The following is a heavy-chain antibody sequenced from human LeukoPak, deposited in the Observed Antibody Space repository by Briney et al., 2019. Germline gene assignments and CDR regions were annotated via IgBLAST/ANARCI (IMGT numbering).Heavy chain of an antibody. D-gene: IGHD3-3*01. CDR2: IYYSGST. V-gene: IGHV4-30-4*08. Sequence: SETLSLTCAVYGGSFSGYYWSWIRQPPGKGLEWIGYIYYSGSTYYNPSLKSRVTISVDTSKNQFSLKLSSVTAADTAVYYCARGITIFGGSESWFDPWGQGTLVTVSS. J-gene: IGHJ5*02. CDR1: GGSFSGYY. CDR3: ARGITIFGGSESWFDP.